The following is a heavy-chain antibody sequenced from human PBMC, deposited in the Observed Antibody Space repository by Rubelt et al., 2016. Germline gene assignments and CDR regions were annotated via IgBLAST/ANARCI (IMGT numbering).Heavy chain of an antibody. V-gene: IGHV4-61*05. D-gene: IGHD6-13*01. Sequence: QLQLQESGPGLVKPSETLSLSCTVSGDSLSHSNYYWGRIRQPPGEGLEWIGYIYGSGSINYNPSLKNRVTISIEPSNRQFSLRWIPGTAAETAVYYCARGYGAGNSQLFDCWGQGTLVTVSS. CDR3: ARGYGAGNSQLFDC. CDR1: GDSLSHSNYY. J-gene: IGHJ4*02. CDR2: IYGSGSI.